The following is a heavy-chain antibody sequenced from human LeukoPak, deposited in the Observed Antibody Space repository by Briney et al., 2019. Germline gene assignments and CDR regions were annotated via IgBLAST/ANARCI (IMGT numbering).Heavy chain of an antibody. J-gene: IGHJ4*02. Sequence: GESLKISCKGSGYSFTSYWIGWVRQMPGRGLEWMGTIYPGDSDTRYSPSFQGQVTISADKSISTAYLQWSSLKASDTAMYYCARLHSNIVATNGGMDYWGQGTLVTVSS. D-gene: IGHD5-12*01. CDR2: IYPGDSDT. V-gene: IGHV5-51*01. CDR1: GYSFTSYW. CDR3: ARLHSNIVATNGGMDY.